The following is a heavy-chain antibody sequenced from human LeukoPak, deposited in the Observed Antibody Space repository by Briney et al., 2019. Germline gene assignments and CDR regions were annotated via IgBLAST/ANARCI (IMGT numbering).Heavy chain of an antibody. J-gene: IGHJ6*03. CDR1: GGSISSGSYY. Sequence: SETLSLTCTVSGGSISSGSYYWSWIRQPAGKGLEWIGRIYTSGSTNYNPSLKSRVTISVDTSKNQFSLKLSSVTAADTAVYYCARTLGGYYYYYMDVWGKGTTVTISS. CDR3: ARTLGGYYYYYMDV. CDR2: IYTSGST. D-gene: IGHD2-15*01. V-gene: IGHV4-61*02.